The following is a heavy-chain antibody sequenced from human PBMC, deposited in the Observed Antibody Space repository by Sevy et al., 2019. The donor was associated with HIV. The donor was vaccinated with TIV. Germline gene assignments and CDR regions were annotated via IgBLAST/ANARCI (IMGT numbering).Heavy chain of an antibody. CDR2: IKSKTDGGTT. CDR3: TADSKKRGLSALLDY. CDR1: GFTFSNAW. J-gene: IGHJ4*02. Sequence: GGSLRLSCAASGFTFSNAWMSWVRQAPGKGLEWVGGIKSKTDGGTTDYAAPVKGRFTISRDDSKDTLYLQMNSLKTEDTAIYYGTADSKKRGLSALLDYWGQRTLVTVSS. V-gene: IGHV3-15*01. D-gene: IGHD3-10*01.